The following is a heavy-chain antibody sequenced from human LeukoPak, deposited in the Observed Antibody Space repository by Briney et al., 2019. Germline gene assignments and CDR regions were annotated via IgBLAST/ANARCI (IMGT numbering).Heavy chain of an antibody. J-gene: IGHJ4*02. CDR3: ARGPYYYDSSGYAADY. Sequence: ASVKVSCKASGYTFTGYYMHWVRQAPGQGLEWMGWINPNSGGTNYAQKFQGRVTMTRDTSISTAYMELSRLRSDDTAVYYCARGPYYYDSSGYAADYWGQGTLVTVSS. D-gene: IGHD3-22*01. CDR1: GYTFTGYY. V-gene: IGHV1-2*02. CDR2: INPNSGGT.